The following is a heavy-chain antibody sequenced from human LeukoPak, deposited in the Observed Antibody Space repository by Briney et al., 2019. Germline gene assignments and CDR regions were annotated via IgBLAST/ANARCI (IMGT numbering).Heavy chain of an antibody. CDR1: GGSISSSSYY. V-gene: IGHV4-39*01. J-gene: IGHJ6*03. CDR3: ARLAWDRYYYYYMDI. D-gene: IGHD1-26*01. CDR2: IYYSGSI. Sequence: MSSETLSLTCTVSGGSISSSSYYWGWIRQPPGKGLEWIGTIYYSGSIYYNPSLKSRVTISADTSKNQFSLKLSSVTAADTAVYYCARLAWDRYYYYYMDIWGKGTTVTISS.